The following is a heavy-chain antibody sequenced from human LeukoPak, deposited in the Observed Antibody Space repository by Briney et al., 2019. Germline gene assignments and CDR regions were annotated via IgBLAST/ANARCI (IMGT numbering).Heavy chain of an antibody. D-gene: IGHD2-2*01. CDR1: GYSFTSYW. V-gene: IGHV5-51*01. CDR3: ARLRGYCSSTSCYQGANWFDP. J-gene: IGHJ5*02. Sequence: GESLKISCKGSGYSFTSYWIGWVRQMPGKGLEWMGIIYPGDSDTRYSPSFQGQVTISADKSISTAYLQWSSLKASDTAMYCCARLRGYCSSTSCYQGANWFDPWGQGTLVTVSS. CDR2: IYPGDSDT.